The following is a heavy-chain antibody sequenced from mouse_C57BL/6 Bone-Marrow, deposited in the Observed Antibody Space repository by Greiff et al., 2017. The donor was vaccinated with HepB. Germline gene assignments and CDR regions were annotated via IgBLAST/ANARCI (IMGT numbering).Heavy chain of an antibody. V-gene: IGHV1-62-2*01. CDR2: FYPGSGSI. CDR3: ARHGVGFYYGSSSFDY. Sequence: VKLQQSGAELVKPGASVKLSCKASGYTFTEYTIHWVKQRSGQGLEWIGWFYPGSGSIKYNEKFKDKATLTADKSSSTVYMELSRLTSEDSAVYFCARHGVGFYYGSSSFDYWGQGTTLTVSS. D-gene: IGHD1-1*01. CDR1: GYTFTEYT. J-gene: IGHJ2*01.